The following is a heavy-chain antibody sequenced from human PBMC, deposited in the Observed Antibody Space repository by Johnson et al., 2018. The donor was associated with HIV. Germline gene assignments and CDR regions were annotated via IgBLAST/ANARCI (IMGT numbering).Heavy chain of an antibody. V-gene: IGHV3-9*01. CDR2: ISWNSGSI. Sequence: VQLVESGGGLVQPGGSLRLSCAASGFTFDDYAMHWVRQAPGKGLEWVSGISWNSGSIGYVDLVRGRFIIPRDNAKNSLYLQMNSLRAEDTAVYYCARDLWVEVAGTGDDCFDMWGQGTMVTVSS. D-gene: IGHD6-19*01. CDR1: GFTFDDYA. CDR3: ARDLWVEVAGTGDDCFDM. J-gene: IGHJ3*02.